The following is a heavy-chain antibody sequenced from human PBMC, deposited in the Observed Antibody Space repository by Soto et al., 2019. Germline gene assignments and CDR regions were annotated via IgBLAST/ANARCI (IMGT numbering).Heavy chain of an antibody. CDR3: ARFRRYSSSSGYYYYYGMDV. D-gene: IGHD6-6*01. J-gene: IGHJ6*02. CDR1: GFTFSSYW. Sequence: GGSLRLSCAASGFTFSSYWMSWVRQAPGKGLEWVANIKQDGSEKYYVDSVKGRFTISRDNAKNSLYLQMNSLRAEDTAVYYCARFRRYSSSSGYYYYYGMDVWGQGTTVTVSS. V-gene: IGHV3-7*05. CDR2: IKQDGSEK.